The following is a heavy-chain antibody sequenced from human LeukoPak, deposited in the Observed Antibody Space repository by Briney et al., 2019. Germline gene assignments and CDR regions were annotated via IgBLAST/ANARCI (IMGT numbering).Heavy chain of an antibody. CDR3: AKDRGYDILTGLNWFDP. CDR1: GFTFSDYW. CDR2: IYSDGST. V-gene: IGHV3-66*01. D-gene: IGHD3-9*01. J-gene: IGHJ5*02. Sequence: GGSLRPSCTASGFTFSDYWMTWARQAPGKGLEWVSVIYSDGSTDYADSVKGRFTISRDKSKNTLYLQMNSLRVEDTAVYYCAKDRGYDILTGLNWFDPWGQGTLVTVSS.